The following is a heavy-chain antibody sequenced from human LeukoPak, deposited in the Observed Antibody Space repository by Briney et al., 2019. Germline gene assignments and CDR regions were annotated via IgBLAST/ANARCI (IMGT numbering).Heavy chain of an antibody. CDR3: ARSRYSSSWYEGYYGMDV. CDR2: IYNSGST. V-gene: IGHV4-59*08. CDR1: GGSISSYY. Sequence: SETLSLTCTVSGGSISSYYWSWIRQPPGKGLEWIGYIYNSGSTKYNPSLKSRVTISADTSKNQFSLKLSSVTAADTAVYYCARSRYSSSWYEGYYGMDVWGQGTTVTVSS. D-gene: IGHD6-13*01. J-gene: IGHJ6*02.